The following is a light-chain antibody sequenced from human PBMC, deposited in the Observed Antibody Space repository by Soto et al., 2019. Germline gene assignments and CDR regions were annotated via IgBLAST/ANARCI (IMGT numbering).Light chain of an antibody. CDR1: QSISQS. J-gene: IGKJ5*01. Sequence: EVVLTQSPGTLSLSPEERATLSCRASQSISQSLAWYQQRPGQSPRLLIYDASRRATGIPDRFTGSGSGTDFTLTISRLEPEDFAVYYCQQYGSSPPITFGQGTRLEIK. CDR2: DAS. V-gene: IGKV3-20*01. CDR3: QQYGSSPPIT.